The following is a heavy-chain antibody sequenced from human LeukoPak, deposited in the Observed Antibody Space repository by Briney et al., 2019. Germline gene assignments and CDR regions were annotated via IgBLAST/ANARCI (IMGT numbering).Heavy chain of an antibody. CDR2: IIPLFGSA. D-gene: IGHD3-16*01. CDR1: GGTFSSYT. J-gene: IGHJ1*01. V-gene: IGHV1-69*05. Sequence: SVKVSCKASGGTFSSYTIAWVRQAPGQGLEWLGGIIPLFGSANYAQRFQGRVTMTRDTSTSTVYMELSSLRSEDTAVYYCARDRLAARGSFQHWGQGTLVTVSS. CDR3: ARDRLAARGSFQH.